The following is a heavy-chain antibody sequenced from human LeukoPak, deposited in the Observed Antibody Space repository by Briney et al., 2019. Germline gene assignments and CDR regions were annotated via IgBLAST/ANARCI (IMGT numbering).Heavy chain of an antibody. CDR1: GGSISSYY. J-gene: IGHJ4*02. D-gene: IGHD4-11*01. Sequence: SETLSLTCTVSGGSISSYYWSWIRQPAGKGLEWIGRIYTSGSTNYNPSLKSRLTISLDTSNNQFSLKLSSVTAADTAVYYCARGPVRDYSNYWGQGTLVTVSS. V-gene: IGHV4-4*07. CDR3: ARGPVRDYSNY. CDR2: IYTSGST.